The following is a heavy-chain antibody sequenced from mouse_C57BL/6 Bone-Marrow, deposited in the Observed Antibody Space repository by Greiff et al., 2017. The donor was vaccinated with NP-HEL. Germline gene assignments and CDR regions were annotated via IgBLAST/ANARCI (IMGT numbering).Heavy chain of an antibody. CDR3: ASWTTWDYDVFYYFDD. V-gene: IGHV1-72*01. J-gene: IGHJ2*01. CDR2: IDPNSGGT. D-gene: IGHD2-4*01. Sequence: QVQLQQPGAELVKPGASVKLSCKASGYTFTSYWMHWVKQRPGRGLEWIGRIDPNSGGTKYNEKFKSKATLTVDKPSSTAYMQLSSLTSEDSAVYYCASWTTWDYDVFYYFDDWGQGTTLTVSS. CDR1: GYTFTSYW.